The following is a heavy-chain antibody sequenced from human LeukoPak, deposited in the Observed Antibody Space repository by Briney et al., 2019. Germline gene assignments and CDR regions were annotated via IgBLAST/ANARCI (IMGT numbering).Heavy chain of an antibody. J-gene: IGHJ4*02. CDR2: ISGSGGGT. CDR1: GFTFSSYA. V-gene: IGHV3-23*01. CDR3: AKGGFIAVADDPFDY. Sequence: GGSLRLSCTASGFTFSSYAMNWVRQAPGKGLEWVSGISGSGGGTYYADSVKGRFTISRDHSKNTLYLQMNSLRADDTAVYYCAKGGFIAVADDPFDYWGQGTLVTVSS. D-gene: IGHD6-19*01.